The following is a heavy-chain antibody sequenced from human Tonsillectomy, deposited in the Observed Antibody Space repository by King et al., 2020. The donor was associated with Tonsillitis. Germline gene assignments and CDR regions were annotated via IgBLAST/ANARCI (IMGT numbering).Heavy chain of an antibody. CDR1: GFSLSTSAVG. CDR3: ARRGFDILTGYSYYFDY. J-gene: IGHJ4*02. Sequence: FTLKESGPTLVKPTQTLTLTCTFSGFSLSTSAVGVGWIRQPPGKALEWLALIYWDDDKRYSPSLKSRLTITKDTSKNQVVLTMTYMDPLDTATYYCARRGFDILTGYSYYFDYWGQGTLVTVSS. V-gene: IGHV2-5*02. D-gene: IGHD3-9*01. CDR2: IYWDDDK.